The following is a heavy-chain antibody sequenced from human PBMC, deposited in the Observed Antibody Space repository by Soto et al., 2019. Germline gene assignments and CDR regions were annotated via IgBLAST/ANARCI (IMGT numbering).Heavy chain of an antibody. V-gene: IGHV4-4*02. CDR2: IYHSGST. J-gene: IGHJ6*02. CDR3: ARVGGDYVAINYYYYGMAV. Sequence: QVQLQESGPGLVKPSGTLSLTCAVSGGSISSSNWWSWVRQPPGKGLEWIGEIYHSGSTNYNPSLKSRVTLSLDKTQNQCSLKLSSVTAADTAVYYCARVGGDYVAINYYYYGMAVWGQGTTVTVSS. D-gene: IGHD4-17*01. CDR1: GGSISSSNW.